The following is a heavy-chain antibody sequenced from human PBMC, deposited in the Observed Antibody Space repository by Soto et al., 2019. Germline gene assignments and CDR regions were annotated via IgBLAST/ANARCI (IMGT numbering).Heavy chain of an antibody. J-gene: IGHJ3*02. CDR3: ARVWGGAFDI. CDR1: GGSISSYY. V-gene: IGHV4-59*01. CDR2: IYYSGST. Sequence: QVQLQESGPGLVKPSETLSLTCTVSGGSISSYYWSWIRQPPGKGLEWIGDIYYSGSTNYNPTLKSRVTISVDTSKNQFSRKLGSVTAADTAVYYCARVWGGAFDIWGQGTMVTVSS. D-gene: IGHD3-10*01.